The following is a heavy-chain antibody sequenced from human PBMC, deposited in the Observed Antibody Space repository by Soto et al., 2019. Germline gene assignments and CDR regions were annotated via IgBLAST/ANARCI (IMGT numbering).Heavy chain of an antibody. D-gene: IGHD6-19*01. CDR3: PRDMYSSDYFVKWFEP. Sequence: QVRLVESGGGVVQPGRSLRLSCTASGFSFSSYAMYWFRQPPGKGLEWVAVISHDGINKHYADSVKGRVTVSRDNSNRSLDLQLNSLRGEDTAMYYCPRDMYSSDYFVKWFEPWGQGTLVTVSS. CDR2: ISHDGINK. CDR1: GFSFSSYA. V-gene: IGHV3-30-3*01. J-gene: IGHJ5*02.